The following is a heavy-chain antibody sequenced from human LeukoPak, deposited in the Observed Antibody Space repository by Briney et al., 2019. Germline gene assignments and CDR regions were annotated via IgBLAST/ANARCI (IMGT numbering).Heavy chain of an antibody. CDR2: IYPGDSDT. D-gene: IGHD3-16*02. V-gene: IGHV5-51*01. CDR3: ARIQADYDYVWGSYRPYFDY. J-gene: IGHJ4*02. Sequence: GESLKISCKGSGYSFTSYWIAWVRQMPGKGLEWMGIIYPGDSDTRYSPSFQGQVTISADKSISTAYLQWSSLKASDTAMYYCARIQADYDYVWGSYRPYFDYWGQGTLVTVSS. CDR1: GYSFTSYW.